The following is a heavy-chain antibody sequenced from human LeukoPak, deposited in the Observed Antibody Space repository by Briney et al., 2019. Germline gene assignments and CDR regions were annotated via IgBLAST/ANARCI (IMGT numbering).Heavy chain of an antibody. V-gene: IGHV3-7*01. CDR2: IKQDGSEK. CDR3: ARDNMKDGGIAAAGTDY. CDR1: GFTFSSYW. D-gene: IGHD6-13*01. J-gene: IGHJ4*02. Sequence: GGSLRLSCAASGFTFSSYWMSWVRQAPGKGLEWVVNIKQDGSEKYYVDSVEGRLTITRDNAKNSLYLQLNSLRAEDTAVYYCARDNMKDGGIAAAGTDYWGQGTLVTVSS.